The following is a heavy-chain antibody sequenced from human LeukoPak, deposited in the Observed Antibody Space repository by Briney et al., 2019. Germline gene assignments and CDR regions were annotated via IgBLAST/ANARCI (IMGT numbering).Heavy chain of an antibody. J-gene: IGHJ2*01. V-gene: IGHV4-4*07. CDR3: ARGSSMIEFLDL. CDR1: AGSISNHY. CDR2: IYTSEST. Sequence: SETLSLTCTVSAGSISNHYWSWMRQPAGKGLEWIGRIYTSESTNYNPSLKSRVTMSIDTSKNQFSLNLRSVTAADTAVYYCARGSSMIEFLDLWGRGTLVTVSS. D-gene: IGHD2-21*01.